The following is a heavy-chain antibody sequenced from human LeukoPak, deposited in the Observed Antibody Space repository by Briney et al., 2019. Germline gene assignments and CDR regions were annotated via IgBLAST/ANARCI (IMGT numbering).Heavy chain of an antibody. CDR2: INHSGST. CDR3: ARARTEKTMIVVVTPGPNYYYGMDV. V-gene: IGHV4-34*01. CDR1: GGSFSGYY. Sequence: PSETLSLTCAVYGGSFSGYYWSWIRQPPGKGLEWIGEINHSGSTNYNPSLKSRVTISVDTSKNQFSLKLSSVTAADTAVYYCARARTEKTMIVVVTPGPNYYYGMDVWGQGTTVTVSS. D-gene: IGHD3-22*01. J-gene: IGHJ6*02.